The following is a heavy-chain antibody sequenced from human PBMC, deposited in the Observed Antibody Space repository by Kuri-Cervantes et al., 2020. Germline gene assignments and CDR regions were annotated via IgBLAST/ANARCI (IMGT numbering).Heavy chain of an antibody. CDR3: AKEFTYCSSTSCKYYYYGMDV. D-gene: IGHD2-2*01. V-gene: IGHV3-11*04. J-gene: IGHJ6*02. Sequence: GESLKISCAASGFTFSDYYMSWIRQAPGKGLEWVSYISSSGSTIYYADSVKGRFTISRDNSKNTLYLQMNSLRAEDTAVYYCAKEFTYCSSTSCKYYYYGMDVWGQGTTVTVPS. CDR2: ISSSGSTI. CDR1: GFTFSDYY.